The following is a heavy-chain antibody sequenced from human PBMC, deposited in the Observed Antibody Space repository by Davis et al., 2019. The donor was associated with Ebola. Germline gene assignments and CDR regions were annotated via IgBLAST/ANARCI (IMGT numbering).Heavy chain of an antibody. Sequence: SETLSLTCAVYGGSFSGYYWSWIRQPPGKGLEWIGEINHSGSTTYNPSLKSRVTIPVDTSKNQFSLKLSPVTAADTAVYYCARVGAIAAAGAYYYYYGMDVWGQGTTVTVSS. CDR3: ARVGAIAAAGAYYYYYGMDV. CDR1: GGSFSGYY. D-gene: IGHD6-13*01. CDR2: INHSGST. V-gene: IGHV4-34*01. J-gene: IGHJ6*02.